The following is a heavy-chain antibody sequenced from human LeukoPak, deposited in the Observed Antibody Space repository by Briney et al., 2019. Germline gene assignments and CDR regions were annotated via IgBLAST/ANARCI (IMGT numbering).Heavy chain of an antibody. V-gene: IGHV1-69*05. J-gene: IGHJ4*02. CDR1: GGTFSSYA. Sequence: SVKVSCKASGGTFSSYAISWVRQAPGQGLEWMGGIIPIFGTANYAQKFQGRVTITTDESTSTAYMELSSLRSEDTAVYYCARGRIMYSSSSPFDYWGQGTLVTVSS. CDR2: IIPIFGTA. D-gene: IGHD6-6*01. CDR3: ARGRIMYSSSSPFDY.